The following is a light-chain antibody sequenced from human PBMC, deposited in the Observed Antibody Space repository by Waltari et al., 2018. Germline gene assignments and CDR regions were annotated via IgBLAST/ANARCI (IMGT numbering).Light chain of an antibody. V-gene: IGLV2-14*01. CDR1: SSDVGGYNH. CDR2: AVT. CDR3: SSDTSDSTRV. Sequence: QSALTQPASVSGSPGQSITISCPGTSSDVGGYNHVSWYQQHPGRAPKLMIYAVTNRPSGVSDRFSGSKSGNTASLTISGLQTEDEADYYCSSDTSDSTRVFGTGTKVTVL. J-gene: IGLJ1*01.